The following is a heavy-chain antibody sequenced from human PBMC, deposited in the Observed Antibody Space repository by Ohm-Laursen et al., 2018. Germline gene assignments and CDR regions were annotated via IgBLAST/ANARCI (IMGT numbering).Heavy chain of an antibody. CDR2: ISSSGSS. V-gene: IGHV4-4*07. Sequence: TLSLTCTVSGGSMNNYFWTWIRQPAGKGLEWIGRISSSGSSNYSPSLKSRVTMSVDTSRNHFSLELTSVTAADTAVYYCAREYSDDGGYRYDAFDVWGHGTVVTVSS. J-gene: IGHJ3*01. CDR3: AREYSDDGGYRYDAFDV. D-gene: IGHD2-15*01. CDR1: GGSMNNYF.